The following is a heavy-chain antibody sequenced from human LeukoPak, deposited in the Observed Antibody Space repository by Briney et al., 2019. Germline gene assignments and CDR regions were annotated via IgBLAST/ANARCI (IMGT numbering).Heavy chain of an antibody. J-gene: IGHJ4*02. CDR1: GGSVSSHY. V-gene: IGHV4-59*02. CDR3: AKVRAGTNFYLDY. CDR2: ISHRGYT. D-gene: IGHD3-10*01. Sequence: SETLSLTCTVSGGSVSSHYWTWIRQPPGKGLEWIGYISHRGYTDYNPSLKSRVTISVDTSEDQLSLRVNSLTAADTAVYYCAKVRAGTNFYLDYWGQGILVTVSS.